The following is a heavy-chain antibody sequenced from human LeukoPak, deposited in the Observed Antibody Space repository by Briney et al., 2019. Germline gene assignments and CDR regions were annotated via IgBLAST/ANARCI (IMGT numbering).Heavy chain of an antibody. CDR3: ARDGEYYYDSSGYYVDY. CDR2: IYSGGST. D-gene: IGHD3-22*01. V-gene: IGHV3-66*01. J-gene: IGHJ4*02. CDR1: GFTVSSNY. Sequence: GGSLRLPCAASGFTVSSNYMSWVRQAPGKGLEWVSVIYSGGSTYYADSVKGRFTISRDNSKNTLYLQMNSLRAEDTAVYYCARDGEYYYDSSGYYVDYWGQGTLVTVSS.